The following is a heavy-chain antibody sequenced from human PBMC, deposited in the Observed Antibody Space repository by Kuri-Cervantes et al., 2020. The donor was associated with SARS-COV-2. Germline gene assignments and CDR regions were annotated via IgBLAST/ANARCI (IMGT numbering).Heavy chain of an antibody. J-gene: IGHJ5*02. Sequence: ETLSLTCAASGFTFSSYWMSWVRQAPGKGLEWVSAISGSGGSTYYADSVKGRFTISRDNSKNTLYLQMNSLRAEDTAVYYCAKVINSGSWFDPWGQGTLVTVSS. V-gene: IGHV3-23*01. CDR3: AKVINSGSWFDP. CDR2: ISGSGGST. D-gene: IGHD6-19*01. CDR1: GFTFSSYW.